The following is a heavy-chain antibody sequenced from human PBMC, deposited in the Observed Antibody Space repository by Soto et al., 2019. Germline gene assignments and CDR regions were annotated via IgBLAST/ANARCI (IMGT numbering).Heavy chain of an antibody. Sequence: ASVKVSCKASGYTFTGYYMHWVRQAPGQGLEWMGWINPNSGGTNYAQKFQGRVTMTRDTSISTAYMELSRLRSDDTAVYYCGRDAKCSSTSCYLKAWYYYGMDVWGQGTTVTVSS. CDR2: INPNSGGT. D-gene: IGHD2-2*01. J-gene: IGHJ6*02. CDR1: GYTFTGYY. CDR3: GRDAKCSSTSCYLKAWYYYGMDV. V-gene: IGHV1-2*02.